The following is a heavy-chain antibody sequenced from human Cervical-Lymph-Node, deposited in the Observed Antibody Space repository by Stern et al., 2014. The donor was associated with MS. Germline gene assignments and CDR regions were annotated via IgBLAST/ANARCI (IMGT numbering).Heavy chain of an antibody. CDR3: SRGTGVTGSTVSWFDP. CDR2: TYYRSKWHR. J-gene: IGHJ5*02. CDR1: GDSVSSNSAA. Sequence: QVQLGQSGPGLVKPSQTLSLTCAISGDSVSSNSAAWNWIRQSPSRGLEWLGRTYYRSKWHRDYAVSVKSRITINPDTSENQFSLQLNSVTPEDTAVYYCSRGTGVTGSTVSWFDPWGQGTLVTVSS. V-gene: IGHV6-1*01. D-gene: IGHD1-7*01.